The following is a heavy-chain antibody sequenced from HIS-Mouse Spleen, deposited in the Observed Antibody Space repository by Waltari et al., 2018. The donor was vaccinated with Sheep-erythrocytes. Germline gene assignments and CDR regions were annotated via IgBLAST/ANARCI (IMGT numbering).Heavy chain of an antibody. J-gene: IGHJ4*02. D-gene: IGHD3-22*01. CDR2: INHSGST. CDR3: ARGPYDSSGRPFDY. Sequence: QVQLQQWGAGLLKPSETLSLTCAVYGWSFSGYYWSWIRQPPGKGLEWIGEINHSGSTNYNPALKSRVTISVDTSKNQFSLKLSSVTAADTAVYYCARGPYDSSGRPFDYWGQGTLVTVSS. CDR1: GWSFSGYY. V-gene: IGHV4-34*01.